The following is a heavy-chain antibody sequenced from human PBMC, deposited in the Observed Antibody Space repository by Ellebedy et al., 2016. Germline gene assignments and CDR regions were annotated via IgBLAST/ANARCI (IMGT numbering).Heavy chain of an antibody. V-gene: IGHV4-59*08. Sequence: SETLSLTXTVSGGSISSDYWSWIRQPPGKGLEWIGYIYSSGSTNYNPSLKSRVTFSVDTSKNQFSLKLSSVTAADTAVYYCARNQYSESFSVFDLWGQGTLLTVSS. D-gene: IGHD1-26*01. CDR1: GGSISSDY. J-gene: IGHJ4*02. CDR2: IYSSGST. CDR3: ARNQYSESFSVFDL.